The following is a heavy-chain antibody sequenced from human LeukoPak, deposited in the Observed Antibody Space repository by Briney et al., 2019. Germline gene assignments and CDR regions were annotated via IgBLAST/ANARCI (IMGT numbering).Heavy chain of an antibody. CDR3: AKGESHPKYYFDY. Sequence: GGSLRLSCAAPGFTFSTYAMRSVRQAPGKGLEWVSSISGSDGSTYYADSVKGRFTISRDNSKNTLYLQMNSLRAEDTAVYYCAKGESHPKYYFDYWGQGTLVTVSS. D-gene: IGHD3-10*01. CDR1: GFTFSTYA. V-gene: IGHV3-23*01. CDR2: ISGSDGST. J-gene: IGHJ4*02.